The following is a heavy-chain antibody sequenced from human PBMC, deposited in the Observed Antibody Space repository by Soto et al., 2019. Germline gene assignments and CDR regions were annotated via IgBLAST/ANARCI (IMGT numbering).Heavy chain of an antibody. CDR2: MNPDSENT. V-gene: IGHV1-8*01. CDR3: TRAQFEFGSYFGLDV. CDR1: GYTFTNYD. J-gene: IGHJ6*02. D-gene: IGHD3-10*01. Sequence: QVHLVQSGAEVKQPGASVRVSCKASGYTFTNYDITWVRQATGQGLEWMGWMNPDSENTGSPQKFQGRVTMTVNTSITTAYMELTSLRSEDTAVYYCTRAQFEFGSYFGLDVWCQGTTVTVSS.